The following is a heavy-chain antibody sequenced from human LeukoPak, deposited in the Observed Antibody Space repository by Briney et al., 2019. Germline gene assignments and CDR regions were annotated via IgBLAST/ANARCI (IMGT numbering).Heavy chain of an antibody. CDR2: MSTSGST. CDR1: GGSIRDYY. J-gene: IGHJ4*02. D-gene: IGHD3-22*01. Sequence: PSETLSLTCTVSGGSIRDYYWSWLRQPAGKGLEWIGRMSTSGSTFYNPSLKSRVTMSVDTSKKQFSLRLNSVTAADTAVDYCARYSGFHVGYFDSWTQGNLVTVSS. V-gene: IGHV4-4*07. CDR3: ARYSGFHVGYFDS.